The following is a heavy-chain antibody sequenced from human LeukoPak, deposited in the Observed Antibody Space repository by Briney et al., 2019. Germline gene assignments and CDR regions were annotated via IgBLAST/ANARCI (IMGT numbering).Heavy chain of an antibody. CDR1: GFTFSTYS. CDR2: ITGSGDTT. CDR3: AKGKWETASYDPWDY. D-gene: IGHD2-21*02. V-gene: IGHV3-23*01. Sequence: GGSLRLSCAASGFTFSTYSTNWVRLAPGKGLEWVSGITGSGDTTNYADSVRGRFTISRDSSKNTLYLQMNNLGAEDTAVYFCAKGKWETASYDPWDYWGQGTLVTVSS. J-gene: IGHJ4*02.